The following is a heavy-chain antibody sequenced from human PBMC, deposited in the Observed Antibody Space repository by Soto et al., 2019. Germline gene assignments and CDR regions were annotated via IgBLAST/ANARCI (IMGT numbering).Heavy chain of an antibody. V-gene: IGHV1-3*01. D-gene: IGHD5-18*01. CDR1: GYTFTSYA. CDR3: ERDAGYCCGYD. Sequence: QVQLVQSGAEVKKPGASVKVSCKASGYTFTSYAMNWVRQAPGQRLEWMGWINAGNGNTKYSQKFQGRVTITRDTSVSTAYMALSSLGSEDTAGYYCERDAGYCCGYDWGQGTLVSVSS. CDR2: INAGNGNT. J-gene: IGHJ4*02.